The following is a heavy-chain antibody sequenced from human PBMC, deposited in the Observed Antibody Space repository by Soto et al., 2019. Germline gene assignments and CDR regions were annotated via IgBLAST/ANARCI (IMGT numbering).Heavy chain of an antibody. CDR2: INPNSGGT. CDR1: GYTFTGYC. V-gene: IGHV1-2*02. J-gene: IGHJ6*02. Sequence: ASVKVSCKASGYTFTGYCMHWVRQAPGQGLEWMGWINPNSGGTNYAQKFQGRVTMTRDTSISTAYMELSRLRSDDTAVYYCARDQKQLADYYYYYGMDVWGQGTTVTVSS. D-gene: IGHD6-13*01. CDR3: ARDQKQLADYYYYYGMDV.